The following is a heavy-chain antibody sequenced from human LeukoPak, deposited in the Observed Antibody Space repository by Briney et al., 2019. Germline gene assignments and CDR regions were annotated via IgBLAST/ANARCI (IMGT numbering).Heavy chain of an antibody. J-gene: IGHJ5*02. CDR2: TSYDGSDT. Sequence: PGRSLRLSCATSGFTFSSYGMHWVRQAPGKGLEWVAVTSYDGSDTYYADSVKGRFTISRDNSKNTLFLQMHSLRAEDTAVYYCAKVCLLNVYSPASWGQGTLVTVSS. D-gene: IGHD3-16*01. V-gene: IGHV3-30*18. CDR1: GFTFSSYG. CDR3: AKVCLLNVYSPAS.